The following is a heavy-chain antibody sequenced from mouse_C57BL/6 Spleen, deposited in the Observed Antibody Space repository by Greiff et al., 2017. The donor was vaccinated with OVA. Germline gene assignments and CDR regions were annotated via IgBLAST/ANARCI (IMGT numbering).Heavy chain of an antibody. CDR2: IYPGSGST. D-gene: IGHD1-1*01. J-gene: IGHJ3*01. CDR3: ARGTTVVGAY. Sequence: QVHVKQPGAELVKPGASVKMSCKASGYTFTSYWITWVKQRPGQGLEWIGDIYPGSGSTNYNEKFKSKATLTVDTSSSTAYMQLSSLTSEDSAVYYCARGTTVVGAYWGQGTLVTVSA. CDR1: GYTFTSYW. V-gene: IGHV1-55*01.